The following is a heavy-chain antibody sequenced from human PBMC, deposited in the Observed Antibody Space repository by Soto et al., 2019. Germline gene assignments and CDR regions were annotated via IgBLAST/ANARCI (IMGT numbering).Heavy chain of an antibody. CDR1: GDSVSSNSAA. Sequence: PSQTLSLTCVISGDSVSSNSAAWNWIRQSPSRGLEWLGRTYYRSKWYNDYAVSVKSRITINPDTSKNQFSLQLNSVTPEDTAVYYCARDSSGSYYHYYYGMDVWGQGTTVTVSS. J-gene: IGHJ6*02. CDR3: ARDSSGSYYHYYYGMDV. D-gene: IGHD1-26*01. V-gene: IGHV6-1*01. CDR2: TYYRSKWYN.